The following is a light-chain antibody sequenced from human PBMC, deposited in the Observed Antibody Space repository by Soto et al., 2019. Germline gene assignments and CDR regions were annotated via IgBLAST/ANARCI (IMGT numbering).Light chain of an antibody. Sequence: QSALTQPRSVSGSPGQSVAMSCTGTSSDVGGHNYVSWYQQRPGKAPKLMIYDVFKRPTGVPDRFSGSKSGNTASLTISGLQAEDEADYYCCSYADSYTFVVFGGGTKLTVL. J-gene: IGLJ2*01. V-gene: IGLV2-11*01. CDR2: DVF. CDR3: CSYADSYTFVV. CDR1: SSDVGGHNY.